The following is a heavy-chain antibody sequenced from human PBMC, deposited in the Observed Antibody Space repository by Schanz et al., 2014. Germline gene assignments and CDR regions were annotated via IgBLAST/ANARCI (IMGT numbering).Heavy chain of an antibody. Sequence: QVQLVQSGAEVKKPGASVKVSCKASGYTFSDYYIHWVRQAPGQGLEWMGIINPSGGGTSYALRFQDKVTITADTSTTTAYMELSGLRSEDTAVYYCARDRLECGAECYSVEVFEIWGQGTLVIVSS. V-gene: IGHV1-46*01. CDR3: ARDRLECGAECYSVEVFEI. J-gene: IGHJ4*02. CDR1: GYTFSDYY. D-gene: IGHD2-21*01. CDR2: INPSGGGT.